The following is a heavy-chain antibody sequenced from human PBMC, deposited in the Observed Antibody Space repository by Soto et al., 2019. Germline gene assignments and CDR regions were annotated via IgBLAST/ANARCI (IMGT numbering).Heavy chain of an antibody. CDR2: IYYSGST. J-gene: IGHJ6*03. CDR3: ARGDWNYLDYYYYMDV. D-gene: IGHD1-7*01. Sequence: SETLSLTCTVPGGSISSYHWSWIRQPPGKGLEWIGYIYYSGSTNYNPSLKSRVTISVDTSKNQFSLKLSSVTAADTAVYYCARGDWNYLDYYYYMDVWGKGTTVTVSS. V-gene: IGHV4-59*01. CDR1: GGSISSYH.